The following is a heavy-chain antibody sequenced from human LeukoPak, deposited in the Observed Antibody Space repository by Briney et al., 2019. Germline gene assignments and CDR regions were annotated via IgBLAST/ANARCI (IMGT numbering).Heavy chain of an antibody. Sequence: GGSLRLSCAASGFTFSSYAMHWVHQAPGKGLEWVAVISYDGSNKYYADSVKGRFTISRDNSKNTVYLQMNSLRVEDTAVYYCAKDWILYGSGSLFDYWGQGTLVTVSS. J-gene: IGHJ4*02. V-gene: IGHV3-30-3*01. CDR2: ISYDGSNK. D-gene: IGHD3-10*01. CDR3: AKDWILYGSGSLFDY. CDR1: GFTFSSYA.